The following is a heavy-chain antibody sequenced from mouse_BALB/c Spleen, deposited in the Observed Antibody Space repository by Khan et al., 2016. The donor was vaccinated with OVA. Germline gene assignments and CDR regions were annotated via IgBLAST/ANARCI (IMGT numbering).Heavy chain of an antibody. CDR2: IYPGTGNT. V-gene: IGHV1-77*01. Sequence: QVQLKQSGAELARPGASVKLSCKTSGYTFTDYYINWVKQRTGQGLEWIGEIYPGTGNTYYNEKFKGKATLTADKSSSTVYMQLSSLTSEDSAVYCCARWGGNYKYYYALDYWGQGTSVTVSS. J-gene: IGHJ4*01. CDR3: ARWGGNYKYYYALDY. D-gene: IGHD2-1*01. CDR1: GYTFTDYY.